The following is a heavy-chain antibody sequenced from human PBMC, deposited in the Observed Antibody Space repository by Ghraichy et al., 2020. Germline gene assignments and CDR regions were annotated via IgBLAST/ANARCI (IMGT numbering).Heavy chain of an antibody. Sequence: GGSLRLSCAASGFTFSSYAISWVRQAPGKGLEWVSAISGSGGSTYYADSVKGRFTISRDNSKNTLYLQMNSLRAEDTAVYYCAKDLDYYYGMDVWGQGTTVTVSS. CDR2: ISGSGGST. V-gene: IGHV3-23*01. D-gene: IGHD3-16*01. CDR1: GFTFSSYA. CDR3: AKDLDYYYGMDV. J-gene: IGHJ6*02.